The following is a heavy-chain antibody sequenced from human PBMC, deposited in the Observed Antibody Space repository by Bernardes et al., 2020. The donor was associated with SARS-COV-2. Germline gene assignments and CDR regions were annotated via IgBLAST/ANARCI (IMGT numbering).Heavy chain of an antibody. Sequence: GGSLRLSCAASGFTFDDYAMHWVRQVPGKGLEWISSISWNSYTIGYADSVKGRFTISRDDVKNSLYLQMNSLRAEDTALYFCAKDGFCSSTSCPTQYFDLWGRGTLVTVSS. J-gene: IGHJ2*01. CDR1: GFTFDDYA. CDR3: AKDGFCSSTSCPTQYFDL. D-gene: IGHD2-2*01. CDR2: ISWNSYTI. V-gene: IGHV3-9*01.